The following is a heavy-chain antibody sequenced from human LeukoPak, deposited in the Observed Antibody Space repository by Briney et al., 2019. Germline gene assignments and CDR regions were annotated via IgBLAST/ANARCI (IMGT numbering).Heavy chain of an antibody. CDR1: GFTFSSYA. J-gene: IGHJ3*02. D-gene: IGHD1-26*01. CDR2: ISYDGSNK. V-gene: IGHV3-30-3*01. Sequence: GRSLRLSCAASGFTFSSYAMHWVRQAPGKGLEWVAVISYDGSNKYYADSVKGRFTISRDNSKNTLYLQMNSLRAEDTAVYYCARDSSGGEPLANDAFDIWGQGTMVTVSS. CDR3: ARDSSGGEPLANDAFDI.